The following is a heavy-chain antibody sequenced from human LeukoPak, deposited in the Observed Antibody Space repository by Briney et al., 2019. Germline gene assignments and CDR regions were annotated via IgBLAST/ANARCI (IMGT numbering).Heavy chain of an antibody. J-gene: IGHJ4*02. V-gene: IGHV4-31*03. D-gene: IGHD3-22*01. CDR1: GGSISSGGSY. CDR3: AIRSYYYDSSGYYGEN. CDR2: IHYSGST. Sequence: SETLSLTCTVSGGSISSGGSYWSWIRHHPGKGLEWIGYIHYSGSTNYNPSLKSRVTISLDTSKNQFSLKLSSVTAADTAVYHCAIRSYYYDSSGYYGENWGQGTLVTVSS.